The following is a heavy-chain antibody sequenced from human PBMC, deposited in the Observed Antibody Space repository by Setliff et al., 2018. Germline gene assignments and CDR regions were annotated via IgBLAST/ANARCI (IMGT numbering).Heavy chain of an antibody. CDR2: ISGYDGNT. CDR3: ARDSYAMVRGADSKRFDY. V-gene: IGHV1-18*01. Sequence: ASVKVSCKASGYTFTTYGISWVRQAPGQGLECMGWISGYDGNTVYARKFQDRVTMTTDTSTTTAYMELRSLRSDDTAVYYCARDSYAMVRGADSKRFDYWGQGTLVTVSS. D-gene: IGHD3-10*01. J-gene: IGHJ4*02. CDR1: GYTFTTYG.